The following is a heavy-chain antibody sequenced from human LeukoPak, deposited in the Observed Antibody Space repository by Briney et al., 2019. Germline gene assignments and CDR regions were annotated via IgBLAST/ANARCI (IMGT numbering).Heavy chain of an antibody. J-gene: IGHJ4*02. Sequence: TGGSLRLSCAASGFIFKDYGMHWVRQAPGKGLEWVAVISYDGTRQFYADSVRGRFAISRDNSNNTVFLQMNSLRPEDTAVYYCAKREAVTVTAEWDYLDHWGQGILVTVSS. D-gene: IGHD6-19*01. CDR2: ISYDGTRQ. V-gene: IGHV3-30*18. CDR1: GFIFKDYG. CDR3: AKREAVTVTAEWDYLDH.